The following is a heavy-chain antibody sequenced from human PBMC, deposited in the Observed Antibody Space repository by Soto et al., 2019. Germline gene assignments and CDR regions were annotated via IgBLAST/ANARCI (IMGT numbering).Heavy chain of an antibody. V-gene: IGHV4-4*09. D-gene: IGHD3-9*01. CDR2: ISSSGST. J-gene: IGHJ3*02. Sequence: SETLSLTCTVSGGSISRSYWSWIRQSPGKGLEYVGYISSSGSTNYNPSLKSRVTLSLDSSKNQFSLKLTSVTAADTAVYYCANLNFDILTGYYAFDIWGQGAVVNVSS. CDR1: GGSISRSY. CDR3: ANLNFDILTGYYAFDI.